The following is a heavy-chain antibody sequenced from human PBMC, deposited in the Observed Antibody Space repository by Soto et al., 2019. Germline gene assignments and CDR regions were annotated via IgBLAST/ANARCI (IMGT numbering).Heavy chain of an antibody. CDR3: ASRNYSGLGTYYNPWYCYMDV. CDR2: IYYSGST. J-gene: IGHJ6*03. D-gene: IGHD3-10*01. Sequence: PSETLSLTCTVSGGSIGSSSYYWRWIRQPPGKGLEWIGTIYYSGSTYYNPSLKSRVTISVDTSKNHFSLKLSSVTATDTAVYYCASRNYSGLGTYYNPWYCYMDVWDKGTTVTVSS. CDR1: GGSIGSSSYY. V-gene: IGHV4-39*02.